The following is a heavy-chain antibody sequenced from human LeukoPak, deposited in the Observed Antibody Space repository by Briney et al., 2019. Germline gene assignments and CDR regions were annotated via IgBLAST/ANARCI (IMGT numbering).Heavy chain of an antibody. Sequence: SVKVSCKASGGTFTSYAISWVRQAPGQGLEWMGGIIPILGTANYAQKFQGRVTITADESTSTAYMELSSLRSEDTGVYYCARTGRYCSSSSCYRYYYYYMDVWGKGTTVTVSS. CDR2: IIPILGTA. CDR1: GGTFTSYA. D-gene: IGHD2-2*01. CDR3: ARTGRYCSSSSCYRYYYYYMDV. V-gene: IGHV1-69*13. J-gene: IGHJ6*03.